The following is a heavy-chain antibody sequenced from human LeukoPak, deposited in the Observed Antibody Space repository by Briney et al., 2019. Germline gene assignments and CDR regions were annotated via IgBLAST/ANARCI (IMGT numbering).Heavy chain of an antibody. CDR1: GFTFSSYA. D-gene: IGHD3-22*01. Sequence: PGGSLRLSCAASGFTFSSYAMSWVRQAPGKGLEWVSAISGSGGSTYYADSVKGRFTISRDNSKNTLCLQMNSLRAEDTAVYYCAKTYYYDSSGYPDAFDIWGQGTMVTVSS. CDR3: AKTYYYDSSGYPDAFDI. CDR2: ISGSGGST. V-gene: IGHV3-23*01. J-gene: IGHJ3*02.